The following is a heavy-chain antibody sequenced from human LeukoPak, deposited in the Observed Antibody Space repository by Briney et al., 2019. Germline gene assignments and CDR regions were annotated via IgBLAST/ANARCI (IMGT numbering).Heavy chain of an antibody. CDR3: ARESYWGSSAKGFDY. CDR1: GFTFTSYS. V-gene: IGHV3-48*02. J-gene: IGHJ4*02. Sequence: GGSLRLSCVVSGFTFTSYSMNWFRQAPGKGLEWVSYISSSSNIYYADSVKGRFTISRDNAKNSMYLQMNSLRDEDKAVYYCARESYWGSSAKGFDYWGQGTLVTVSS. CDR2: ISSSSNI. D-gene: IGHD7-27*01.